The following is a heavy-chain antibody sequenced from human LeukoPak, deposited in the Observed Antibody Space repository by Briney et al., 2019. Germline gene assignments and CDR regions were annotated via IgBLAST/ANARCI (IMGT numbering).Heavy chain of an antibody. V-gene: IGHV4-39*07. J-gene: IGHJ6*02. Sequence: SETLSLTCTVSGGSISSSSHYWGWIRQPPEKGLEWIGSIYYSGSTNYNPSLKSRVTMSVDTSKNQFSLKLSSVTAADTAVYYCARDNDYCSSTSCYGGYYYGMDVWGQGTTVTVSS. CDR3: ARDNDYCSSTSCYGGYYYGMDV. CDR1: GGSISSSSHY. D-gene: IGHD2-2*01. CDR2: IYYSGST.